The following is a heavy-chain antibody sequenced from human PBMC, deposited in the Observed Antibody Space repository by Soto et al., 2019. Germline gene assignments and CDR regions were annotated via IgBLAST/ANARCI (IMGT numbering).Heavy chain of an antibody. CDR2: IYPGDSDT. CDR3: ARDRNDYGDYEGWFDP. J-gene: IGHJ5*02. Sequence: GESLKISCKGSGYSFTSYWIGWVRQMPGKGLEWMGIIYPGDSDTRYSPSFQGQVTISADKSISTAYLQWSSLKASDTAMYYCARDRNDYGDYEGWFDPWGQGTLVTVSS. CDR1: GYSFTSYW. D-gene: IGHD4-17*01. V-gene: IGHV5-51*01.